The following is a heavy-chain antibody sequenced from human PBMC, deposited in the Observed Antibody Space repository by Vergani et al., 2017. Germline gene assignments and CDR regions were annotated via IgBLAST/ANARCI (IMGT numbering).Heavy chain of an antibody. J-gene: IGHJ6*02. CDR2: INHSGST. D-gene: IGHD6-19*01. Sequence: QVQLQQWGAGLLKPSETLSLTCAVYGGSFSGYYWSWIRQPPGKGLEWIGEINHSGSTNYNPSLKSRFTISVDTSKNQFSLKLSSVTAADTAVYYCARGSGWYSYYGMDVWGQGTTVTVSS. CDR3: ARGSGWYSYYGMDV. V-gene: IGHV4-34*01. CDR1: GGSFSGYY.